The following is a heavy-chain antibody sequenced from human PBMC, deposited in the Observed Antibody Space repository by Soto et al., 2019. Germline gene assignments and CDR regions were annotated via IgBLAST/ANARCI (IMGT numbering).Heavy chain of an antibody. CDR1: GDSTSSSSNYWNY. Sequence: KQSQTLSLTCTVSGDSTSSSSNYWNYWGWIRQPPGKGLEWIGSIYYSGSTYYNPSLKSRVTISLDTSRNQFSLKLSSVTAADTAVYYCARLKPRSHGMGASDIWGQGTMVTVSS. CDR2: IYYSGST. V-gene: IGHV4-39*01. D-gene: IGHD3-16*01. CDR3: ARLKPRSHGMGASDI. J-gene: IGHJ3*02.